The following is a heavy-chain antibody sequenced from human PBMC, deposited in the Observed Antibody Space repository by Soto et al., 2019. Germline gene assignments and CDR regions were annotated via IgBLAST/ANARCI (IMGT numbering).Heavy chain of an antibody. CDR2: IYYSGST. Sequence: PSETLSLTCTVSGGSISSYYWSWIRQPPGKGLEWIGYIYYSGSTNHNPSLKSRVTISVDTSKNQFSLKLSSVTAADTAVYYCARGSGSYYNLNFDYWGQGTLVTVSS. D-gene: IGHD1-26*01. J-gene: IGHJ4*02. V-gene: IGHV4-59*01. CDR1: GGSISSYY. CDR3: ARGSGSYYNLNFDY.